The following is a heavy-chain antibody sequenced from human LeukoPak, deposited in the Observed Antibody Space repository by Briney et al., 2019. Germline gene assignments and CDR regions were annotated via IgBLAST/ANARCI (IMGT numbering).Heavy chain of an antibody. CDR1: GPPFTSYY. D-gene: IGHD5-24*01. J-gene: IGHJ3*02. V-gene: IGHV1-46*01. Sequence: GSSVGPCGTASGPPFTSYYMIWGRQAPGHRGGGLGIINPSGGSTSYAQKFQGRVTMTRDMSTSTVYMELSSLRSEDTAVYYCARSQMATDAFDIWGQGTMVTVSS. CDR2: INPSGGST. CDR3: ARSQMATDAFDI.